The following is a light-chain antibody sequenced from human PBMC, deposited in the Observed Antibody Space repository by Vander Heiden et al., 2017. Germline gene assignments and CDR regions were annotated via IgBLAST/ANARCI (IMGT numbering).Light chain of an antibody. V-gene: IGKV3-15*01. Sequence: EVVMTQSPATLSVSPGERATLSCRASQNVKSKLAWYQQTPGQAPRLLIYDAYTRATGIPTRFTGSGFGTEFTLTISSLQPEDFALYYCQQYNDWPPHTFGGGTKVEIK. J-gene: IGKJ4*01. CDR2: DAY. CDR1: QNVKSK. CDR3: QQYNDWPPHT.